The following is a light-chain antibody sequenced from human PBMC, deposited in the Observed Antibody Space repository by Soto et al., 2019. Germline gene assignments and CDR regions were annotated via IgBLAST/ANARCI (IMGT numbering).Light chain of an antibody. V-gene: IGKV3-20*01. J-gene: IGKJ1*01. CDR3: QQYQNSPRT. Sequence: ETVLTQSPGTLSLSPGQRATVSCRASQSVGGSSLAWYQQRPGQAPRLLIYDTSKRATGIPDRFSGSGSGTDFTLTLSRLEPEDFAVYYCQQYQNSPRTFGQGTKMEIK. CDR2: DTS. CDR1: QSVGGSS.